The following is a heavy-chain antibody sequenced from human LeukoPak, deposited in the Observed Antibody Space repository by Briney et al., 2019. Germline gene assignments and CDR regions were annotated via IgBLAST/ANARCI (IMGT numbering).Heavy chain of an antibody. CDR3: ARDGGGYQRLYWFDP. V-gene: IGHV1-2*02. Sequence: ASVKVSCKASGYTITAYYMHWVRQAPGQGLEWMGWINPNSGGTDYAQKFQGRVTMTRDTSISTVYMELSRLRSDDTAVYYCARDGGGYQRLYWFDPWGQGTLVTVSS. CDR1: GYTITAYY. D-gene: IGHD2-2*01. J-gene: IGHJ5*02. CDR2: INPNSGGT.